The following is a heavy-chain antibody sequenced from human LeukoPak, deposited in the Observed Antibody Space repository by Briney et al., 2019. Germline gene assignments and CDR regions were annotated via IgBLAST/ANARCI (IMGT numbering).Heavy chain of an antibody. Sequence: SVKVSCKASGGTFSSYAISWVRQAPGQGLEWMGRIIPILGIANYAQKFQGRVTITADKSTSTAYMELSSLRSEDTAVYYCAREGGRQLVSHFDYWGQGTLVTVSS. D-gene: IGHD6-13*01. CDR1: GGTFSSYA. CDR3: AREGGRQLVSHFDY. CDR2: IIPILGIA. V-gene: IGHV1-69*04. J-gene: IGHJ4*02.